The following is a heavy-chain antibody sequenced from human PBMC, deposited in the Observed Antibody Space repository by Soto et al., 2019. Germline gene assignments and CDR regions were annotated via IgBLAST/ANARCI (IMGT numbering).Heavy chain of an antibody. V-gene: IGHV1-8*01. Sequence: QVQLVQSGAEVRKPGASVKVSCKATGYTLTSNDIYWVRQAPGQGLEWVGWLNPKSGDTGYAQKFQDRLIMTRYTSITTAYTELTSRTSENTAVYYCARGSPGGGVKRSWFDPWGQGTLVTVSS. CDR2: LNPKSGDT. D-gene: IGHD2-8*02. CDR1: GYTLTSND. J-gene: IGHJ5*02. CDR3: ARGSPGGGVKRSWFDP.